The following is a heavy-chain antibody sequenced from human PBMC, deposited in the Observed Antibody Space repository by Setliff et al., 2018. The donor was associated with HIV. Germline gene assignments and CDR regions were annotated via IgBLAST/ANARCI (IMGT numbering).Heavy chain of an antibody. CDR1: GFTVSTYS. J-gene: IGHJ4*02. V-gene: IGHV3-64D*09. CDR3: VKPYTGYYYDGSVYDDF. Sequence: GGSLRLSCLVSGFTVSTYSLNWARQAPGKRPEYVAALSRGGDNTKYADSVKGRFIISRDTSENTLYLQMSSLRPDDTAIYYCVKPYTGYYYDGSVYDDFWGQGTLVTVSS. CDR2: LSRGGDNT. D-gene: IGHD3-22*01.